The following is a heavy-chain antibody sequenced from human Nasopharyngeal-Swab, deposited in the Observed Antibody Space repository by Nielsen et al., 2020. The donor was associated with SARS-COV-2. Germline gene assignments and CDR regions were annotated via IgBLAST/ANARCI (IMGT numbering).Heavy chain of an antibody. CDR3: ARAQITMVRGVTLKNYYYYYCMDV. Sequence: ASVKVSCKASGYTFTSYDINWVRQDTGQGLEWMGWMNPNSGNTGYAQKFQGRVTITRNTSISTAYMELSSLRSEDTAVYYCARAQITMVRGVTLKNYYYYYCMDVWGQGTTVTVSS. J-gene: IGHJ6*02. D-gene: IGHD3-10*01. V-gene: IGHV1-8*03. CDR1: GYTFTSYD. CDR2: MNPNSGNT.